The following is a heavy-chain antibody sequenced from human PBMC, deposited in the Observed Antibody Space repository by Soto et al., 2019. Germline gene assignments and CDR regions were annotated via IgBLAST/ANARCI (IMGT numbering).Heavy chain of an antibody. CDR2: IYPGDSDT. CDR1: GYRFTSYW. Sequence: PGESLKISCKGSGYRFTSYWIGWVRQMPGKGLEWMGIIYPGDSDTRYSPSFQGQVTISVDKSISTAYLQWSSLKASDTAMYYCARSGSTMKYGFDIWGQGTMVTVSS. V-gene: IGHV5-51*01. D-gene: IGHD3-22*01. J-gene: IGHJ3*02. CDR3: ARSGSTMKYGFDI.